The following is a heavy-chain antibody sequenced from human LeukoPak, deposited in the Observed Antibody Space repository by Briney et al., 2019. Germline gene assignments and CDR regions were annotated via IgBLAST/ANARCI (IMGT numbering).Heavy chain of an antibody. D-gene: IGHD3-3*01. J-gene: IGHJ6*02. Sequence: GGSLRLSCAASGFTFDRHTMHWIRQPPGKGPEWVSLIGWDGTNIDYADSVKGRFTISRDNSKNFVYLQMRSLRTEDTALYYCTKDMEWGMDVWGQGTTVIVSS. CDR3: TKDMEWGMDV. V-gene: IGHV3-43*01. CDR1: GFTFDRHT. CDR2: IGWDGTNI.